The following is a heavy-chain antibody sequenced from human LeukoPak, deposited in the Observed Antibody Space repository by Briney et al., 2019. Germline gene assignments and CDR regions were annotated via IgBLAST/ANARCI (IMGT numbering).Heavy chain of an antibody. V-gene: IGHV4-61*01. D-gene: IGHD1-26*01. Sequence: SETLSLTCTVSGGSVSSGSYYWSWIRQPPGKRLEWIGYIYYSGSTNYNPSLKSRVTISVDTSKNQFSLKLSSVTAADTAVYYCARVRVGKSKWYMDVWGKGTTVTVSS. CDR2: IYYSGST. CDR1: GGSVSSGSYY. J-gene: IGHJ6*03. CDR3: ARVRVGKSKWYMDV.